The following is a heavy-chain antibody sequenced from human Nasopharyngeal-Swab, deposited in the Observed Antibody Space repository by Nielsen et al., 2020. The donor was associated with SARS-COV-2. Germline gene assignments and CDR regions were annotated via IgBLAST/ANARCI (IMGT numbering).Heavy chain of an antibody. J-gene: IGHJ4*02. CDR3: ARDDSSGYYTY. D-gene: IGHD3-22*01. Sequence: ASVKVSCKASGYTFTSYYMHWVRQAPGQGLEWMGIINPSGGSTSYAQKFQGRVTMTREQSTSTVYMELSSLRSEDTAVYYCARDDSSGYYTYWGQGTLVTVSS. CDR2: INPSGGST. CDR1: GYTFTSYY. V-gene: IGHV1-46*01.